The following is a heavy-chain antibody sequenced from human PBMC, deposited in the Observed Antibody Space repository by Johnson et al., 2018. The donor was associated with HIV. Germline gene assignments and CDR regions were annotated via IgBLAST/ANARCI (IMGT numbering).Heavy chain of an antibody. CDR2: ISYDGSNK. Sequence: VQLVESGGGLVQPGGSLRLSCAASGFTFSDHYMDWVRQAPGKGLEWVAVISYDGSNKYYADSVKGRFTISRDNSKNTLYLQMNSLRAEDTAVYYCAKAGSSEGAFDIWGQGTMVTVSS. CDR1: GFTFSDHY. J-gene: IGHJ3*02. V-gene: IGHV3-30*18. CDR3: AKAGSSEGAFDI. D-gene: IGHD6-19*01.